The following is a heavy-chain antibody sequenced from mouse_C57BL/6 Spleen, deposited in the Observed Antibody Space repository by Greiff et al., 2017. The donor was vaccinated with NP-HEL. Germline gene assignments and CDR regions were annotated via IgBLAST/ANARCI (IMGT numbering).Heavy chain of an antibody. CDR1: GYTFTSYG. J-gene: IGHJ2*01. D-gene: IGHD1-1*01. V-gene: IGHV1-81*01. CDR2: IYPRSGNT. Sequence: QVHVKQSGAELARPGASVKLSCKASGYTFTSYGISWVKQRTGQGLEWIGEIYPRSGNTYYNEKFKGKATLTADKSSSTAYMELRSLTSEDSAVYFCAREDYYGSSLYYFDYWGQGTTLTVSS. CDR3: AREDYYGSSLYYFDY.